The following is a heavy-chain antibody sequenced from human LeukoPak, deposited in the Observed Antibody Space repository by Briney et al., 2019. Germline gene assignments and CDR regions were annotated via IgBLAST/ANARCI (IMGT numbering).Heavy chain of an antibody. CDR2: ISYTENT. V-gene: IGHV4-59*01. J-gene: IGHJ5*02. Sequence: PSETLSLTCTVSGGSITSNYWGWIRQPPGKGLEWIGYISYTENTNYNPSLKSRVTISVDTSKKQFSLNLSSVTAADTAVYYCARDGRNCSNTYCYPWFDPWGQGILVTVAS. CDR3: ARDGRNCSNTYCYPWFDP. CDR1: GGSITSNY. D-gene: IGHD2-2*01.